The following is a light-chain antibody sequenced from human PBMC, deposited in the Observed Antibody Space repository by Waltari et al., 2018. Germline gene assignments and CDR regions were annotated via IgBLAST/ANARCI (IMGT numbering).Light chain of an antibody. CDR2: DAS. CDR3: QQRSNWPPLT. J-gene: IGKJ4*01. CDR1: QSVSSY. V-gene: IGKV3-11*01. Sequence: EIVLTQSPATLSLSPGERATLSCRASQSVSSYLAWYQQKPGQAPRLLIYDASNGATGIPARVSGSGSVTDFTLTISSLEPEDFAVYYCQQRSNWPPLTFGGGTKVEIK.